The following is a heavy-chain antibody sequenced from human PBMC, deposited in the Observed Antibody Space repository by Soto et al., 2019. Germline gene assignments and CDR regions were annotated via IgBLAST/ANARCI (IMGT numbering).Heavy chain of an antibody. CDR1: GGSISSYY. Sequence: SETLSLTCTVSGGSISSYYWSWIRQPPGKGLEWIGYIYYSGSTNYNPSLKSRVTISVDTSKNQFSLKLSSVTAADTAVYYCARGSWELPDYYYGMDGWGQGTTVTVSS. CDR2: IYYSGST. D-gene: IGHD1-26*01. V-gene: IGHV4-59*01. CDR3: ARGSWELPDYYYGMDG. J-gene: IGHJ6*02.